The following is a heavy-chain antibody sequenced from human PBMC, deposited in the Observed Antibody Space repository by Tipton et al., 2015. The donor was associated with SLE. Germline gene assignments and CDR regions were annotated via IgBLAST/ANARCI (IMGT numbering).Heavy chain of an antibody. CDR3: VRGAGDLTH. CDR2: ITNTGAYT. Sequence: SLRLSCAASGFTFSKYAMHWVRQAPGKGLEYVSAITNTGAYTYYANSVKGRFTISRDNAQNTLHLQMGSLRVEDTAIYYCVRGAGDLTHWGQGTLVTVSS. V-gene: IGHV3-64*01. CDR1: GFTFSKYA. D-gene: IGHD2-21*02. J-gene: IGHJ4*02.